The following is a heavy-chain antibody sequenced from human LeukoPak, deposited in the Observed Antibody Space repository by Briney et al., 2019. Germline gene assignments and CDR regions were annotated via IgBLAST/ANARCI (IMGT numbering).Heavy chain of an antibody. CDR2: VSGSGGYT. CDR1: GFTFSSYA. Sequence: GGSLRLPCAASGFTFSSYAMSWVRQAPGKGLEWVSSVSGSGGYTYYAGSVKGRFTISRDNSKNTLYLQMNSLRAEDTAIYYCAKDRPNYYDSSGHYYRRDGDYWGQGTLVTVSS. J-gene: IGHJ4*02. CDR3: AKDRPNYYDSSGHYYRRDGDY. V-gene: IGHV3-23*01. D-gene: IGHD3-22*01.